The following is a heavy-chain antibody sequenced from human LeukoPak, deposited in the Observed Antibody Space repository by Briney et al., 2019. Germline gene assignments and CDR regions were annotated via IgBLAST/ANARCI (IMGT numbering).Heavy chain of an antibody. J-gene: IGHJ4*02. D-gene: IGHD2/OR15-2a*01. V-gene: IGHV3-53*01. CDR2: ISSGGGT. CDR1: GFSVSNTY. Sequence: GGSLRLSCAASGFSVSNTYMSWVRQAPGKGLESVSLISSGGGTYYSDAVKGRFTISRDNYKNALYLQMNRLRGEDTAVYYCARGGLLSGGSPSPPFDGWGQGTLVTVSS. CDR3: ARGGLLSGGSPSPPFDG.